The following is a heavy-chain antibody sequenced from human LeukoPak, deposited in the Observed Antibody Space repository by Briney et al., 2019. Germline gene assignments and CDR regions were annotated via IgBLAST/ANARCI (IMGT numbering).Heavy chain of an antibody. CDR3: ARDPLDISRWANAFDI. Sequence: GGSLRLSCAASGFTFSSYAMHWVRQAPGKGLEWVAVISYDGSSKYYADSVKGRFTIFRDNAKNTLHLQMNGLRPDDTAVYYCARDPLDISRWANAFDIWGQGTMVTVSS. CDR1: GFTFSSYA. V-gene: IGHV3-30*04. CDR2: ISYDGSSK. J-gene: IGHJ3*02. D-gene: IGHD2-2*03.